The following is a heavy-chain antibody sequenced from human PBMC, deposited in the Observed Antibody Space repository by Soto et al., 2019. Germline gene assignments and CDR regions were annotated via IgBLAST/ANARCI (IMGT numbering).Heavy chain of an antibody. D-gene: IGHD3-3*01. CDR3: ASLTYYDFWSGYFLVDV. V-gene: IGHV4-59*01. Sequence: SETLSLTCTVSGGSISSYYWSWTRQPPGKGLEWIGYIYYSGSTNYNPSLKSRVTISVDTSKNQFSLKLSSVTAADTAVYYCASLTYYDFWSGYFLVDVWGKGTTVTVSS. CDR1: GGSISSYY. J-gene: IGHJ6*04. CDR2: IYYSGST.